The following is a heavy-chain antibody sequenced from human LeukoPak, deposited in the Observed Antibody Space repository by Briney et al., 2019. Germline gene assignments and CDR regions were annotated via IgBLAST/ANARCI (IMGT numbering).Heavy chain of an antibody. CDR1: GGSISSSSYY. V-gene: IGHV4-39*01. J-gene: IGHJ4*02. CDR3: ARIRGITYYFDY. D-gene: IGHD3-16*01. Sequence: PSETLSLTCTVSGGSISSSSYYWGWIRQPPGKGVEWIGSIYYSGSTYYNPSLKSRVTISVDTSKNQFSLKLSSVTAADTAVYYCARIRGITYYFDYWGQGTLVTVSS. CDR2: IYYSGST.